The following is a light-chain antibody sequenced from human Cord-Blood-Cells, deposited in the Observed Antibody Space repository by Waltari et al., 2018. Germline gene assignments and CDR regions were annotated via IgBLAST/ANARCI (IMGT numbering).Light chain of an antibody. CDR1: SLRSYY. V-gene: IGLV3-19*01. Sequence: SSELTQDPAVSVALGQTVRITCQGDSLRSYYASWYQQKPGQAPVLVIYGKNNRPSGIPDGFSGSSSGNTASLTITGAQAGDEADYYCNSRDSSGNHVVFGGGTKLTVL. J-gene: IGLJ2*01. CDR3: NSRDSSGNHVV. CDR2: GKN.